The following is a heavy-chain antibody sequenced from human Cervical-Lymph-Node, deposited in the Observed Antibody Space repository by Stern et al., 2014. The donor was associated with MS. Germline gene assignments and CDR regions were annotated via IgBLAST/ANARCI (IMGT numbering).Heavy chain of an antibody. J-gene: IGHJ5*02. V-gene: IGHV1-2*02. Sequence: QVQLVQSGAEVRNPGASVKVSCKASQYTFTGYYVHWGRQAPGQGLECMGWMNPHGGGTTYAQEFEGRVTMTWDTSINTGYMEITTLSSDDAAVYYCARGNYDFWSGGSDNYFDPWGQGTLVIVSS. D-gene: IGHD3-3*01. CDR3: ARGNYDFWSGGSDNYFDP. CDR2: MNPHGGGT. CDR1: QYTFTGYY.